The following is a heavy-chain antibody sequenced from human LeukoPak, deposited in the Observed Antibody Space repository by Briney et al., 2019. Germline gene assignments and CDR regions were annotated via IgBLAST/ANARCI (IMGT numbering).Heavy chain of an antibody. CDR2: IIPIFGTA. CDR3: ARDFGLGTNAFDI. D-gene: IGHD7-27*01. CDR1: GGTFSSYA. J-gene: IGHJ3*02. V-gene: IGHV1-69*05. Sequence: SVKASCKASGGTFSSYAISWVRQAPGQGLEWMGRIIPIFGTANYAQKFQGRVTITTDESTSTAYMELSSLRSEDTAVYYCARDFGLGTNAFDIWGQGTMVTVSS.